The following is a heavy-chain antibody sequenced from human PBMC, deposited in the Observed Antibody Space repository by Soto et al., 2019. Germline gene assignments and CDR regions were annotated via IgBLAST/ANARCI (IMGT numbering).Heavy chain of an antibody. D-gene: IGHD3-10*01. V-gene: IGHV3-33*01. Sequence: QVRLVESGGGVVQPGRSLRLSCAASGFTFSSYGMHWVRQAPGKGLEWVAVIWYDGSNKYYADSVKGRFTISRDNSKNTLYLQMNSLRAEDTAVYYCARDLGGSGSFDPWGQGTLVTVSS. CDR3: ARDLGGSGSFDP. CDR2: IWYDGSNK. J-gene: IGHJ5*02. CDR1: GFTFSSYG.